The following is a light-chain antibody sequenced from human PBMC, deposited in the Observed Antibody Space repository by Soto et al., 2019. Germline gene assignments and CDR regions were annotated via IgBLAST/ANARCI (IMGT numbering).Light chain of an antibody. CDR3: ASFTTSSTRV. CDR1: TSDIGTYNY. Sequence: QSALTQPASVSGSPGQSITVSCTGTTSDIGTYNYVSWYQQHPGKAPKLIIYEVNNRPSGVSNRFSGSKSANTASLTISGRQAEDAADYYCASFTTSSTRVFGTGTKLTVL. CDR2: EVN. V-gene: IGLV2-14*01. J-gene: IGLJ1*01.